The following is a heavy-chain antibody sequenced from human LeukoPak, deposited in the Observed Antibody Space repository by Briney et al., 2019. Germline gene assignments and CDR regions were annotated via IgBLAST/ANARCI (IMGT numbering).Heavy chain of an antibody. CDR1: GYTFTSYA. J-gene: IGHJ4*02. D-gene: IGHD3-22*01. V-gene: IGHV1-3*01. CDR2: INAGNGNT. CDR3: ARAAYYDSSGYYLPDY. Sequence: ASVKVSCKASGYTFTSYAMHWVRQAPGQRLEWMGWINAGNGNTKYSQKLQGRVTMTTDTSTSTAYMELRSLRSDDTAVYYCARAAYYDSSGYYLPDYWGQGTLVTVSS.